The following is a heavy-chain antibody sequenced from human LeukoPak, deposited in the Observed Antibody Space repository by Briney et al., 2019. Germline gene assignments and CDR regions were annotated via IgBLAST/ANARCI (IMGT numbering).Heavy chain of an antibody. CDR1: GFTFSSYS. Sequence: PGGSLRLSCAASGFTFSSYSMNWVCQAPGKGLEWVSSISSGSATIYYADSVKGRFAISRDNAKKSLYLQMNSLRDKDTAVYYCARTRSVDVWGQGTTVTVSS. V-gene: IGHV3-48*02. CDR3: ARTRSVDV. CDR2: ISSGSATI. J-gene: IGHJ6*02.